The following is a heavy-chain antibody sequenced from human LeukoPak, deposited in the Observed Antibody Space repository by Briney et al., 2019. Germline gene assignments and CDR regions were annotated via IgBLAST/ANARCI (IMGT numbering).Heavy chain of an antibody. CDR3: AKDALKLREGDY. J-gene: IGHJ4*02. CDR2: IYSGGST. D-gene: IGHD4-17*01. CDR1: GFTVSSNY. V-gene: IGHV3-66*01. Sequence: GGSLRLSCAASGFTVSSNYMSWVRQAPGKGLEWVSVIYSGGSTYYADSVKGRFTISRDNSKNTLYLQMNSLRAEDTAVYYCAKDALKLREGDYWGQGTLVTVSS.